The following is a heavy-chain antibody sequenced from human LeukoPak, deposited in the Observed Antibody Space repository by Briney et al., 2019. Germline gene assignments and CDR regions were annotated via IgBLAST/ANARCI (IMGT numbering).Heavy chain of an antibody. CDR3: ARARYDSSLDY. V-gene: IGHV4-34*01. J-gene: IGHJ4*02. CDR1: GGSFSGYY. Sequence: SETLSLTCACVVYGGSFSGYYWNWIRQPPGKGLEWIGEINHSGSTNYNPSLKSRVTILVDTSKSQFSLKLSSVTAADTAMYYCARARYDSSLDYWGQGTLVTVSS. D-gene: IGHD3-22*01. CDR2: INHSGST.